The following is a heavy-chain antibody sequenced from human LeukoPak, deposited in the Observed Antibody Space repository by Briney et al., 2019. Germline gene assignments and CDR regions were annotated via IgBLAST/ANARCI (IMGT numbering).Heavy chain of an antibody. CDR2: IYYTGSH. J-gene: IGHJ4*02. CDR3: ARLRDYGSGTFYNDY. V-gene: IGHV4-59*08. Sequence: SETLSLTCSVSGDSLSNYYWTWMRQPPGKGLEWVGYIYYTGSHNYNPSLKSRGSISVETSKNQFSLKLSSVTAADTAVYYCARLRDYGSGTFYNDYWGQGTLVTVSS. D-gene: IGHD3-10*01. CDR1: GDSLSNYY.